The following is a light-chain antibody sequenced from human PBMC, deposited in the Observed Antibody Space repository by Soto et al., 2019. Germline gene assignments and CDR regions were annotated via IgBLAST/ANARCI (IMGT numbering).Light chain of an antibody. J-gene: IGKJ2*01. Sequence: EIVLTQSPGTLSLAPGERATLSCRASQSVSSNYLAWYQQKPGQAPRLVIYDASSRATGIPDRFSGSGSGTDFTLTISRLEPEDFAVYYCQQYGSSPLYTFGQGTKLEIK. CDR2: DAS. CDR1: QSVSSNY. V-gene: IGKV3-20*01. CDR3: QQYGSSPLYT.